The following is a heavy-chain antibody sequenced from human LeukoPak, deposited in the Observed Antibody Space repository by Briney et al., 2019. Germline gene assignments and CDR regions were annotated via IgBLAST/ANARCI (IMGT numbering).Heavy chain of an antibody. CDR1: GGSFSGYY. Sequence: SETLSLTCAVYGGSFSGYYWSWIRQPPGKGLEWIGEINHSGSTNYNPSLKSRVTISVDTSKNQFSLKLSSVTAADTAVYYCARDRDNILWGQGTTVTVSS. CDR3: ARDRDNIL. CDR2: INHSGST. V-gene: IGHV4-34*01. J-gene: IGHJ6*02. D-gene: IGHD2/OR15-2a*01.